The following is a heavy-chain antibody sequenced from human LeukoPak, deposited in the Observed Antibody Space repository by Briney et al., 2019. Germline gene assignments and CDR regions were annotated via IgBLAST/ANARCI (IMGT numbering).Heavy chain of an antibody. CDR2: ISAYNGNT. CDR1: GYTFTSYG. Sequence: GASVKVSRKASGYTFTSYGNSWVRQAPGQGLEWMGWISAYNGNTNYAQKLQGRVTMTTDTSTSTAYMELRSLRSDDTAVYYCARERSTVTTGGLGDAFDIWGQGTMVTVSS. V-gene: IGHV1-18*01. J-gene: IGHJ3*02. D-gene: IGHD4-17*01. CDR3: ARERSTVTTGGLGDAFDI.